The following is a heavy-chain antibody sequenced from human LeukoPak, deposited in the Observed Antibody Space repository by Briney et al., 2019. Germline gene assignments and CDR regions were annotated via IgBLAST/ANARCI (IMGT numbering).Heavy chain of an antibody. CDR1: VYTFTFYY. CDR2: INPNSGGA. Sequence: ASVTVSFKSSVYTFTFYYMHWVRQAPGQGLEWMGWINPNSGGANYAQTLQGRVTMTRDTSISIVYMELSGLRTDDTAVYYCARVLRYDDSSGYYAYWGQGTLVTVSS. V-gene: IGHV1-2*02. D-gene: IGHD3-22*01. J-gene: IGHJ4*02. CDR3: ARVLRYDDSSGYYAY.